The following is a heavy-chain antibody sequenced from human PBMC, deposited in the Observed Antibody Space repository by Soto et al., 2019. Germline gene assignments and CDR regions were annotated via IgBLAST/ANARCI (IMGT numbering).Heavy chain of an antibody. V-gene: IGHV3-23*01. J-gene: IGHJ3*01. CDR1: GFTFGNYG. CDR2: ISGGGGST. Sequence: EVQLLESGGGLVQPGGSLRLSCAASGFTFGNYGTNWVRQAPGKGLEWVSGISGGGGSTYYADSVKGRFTISRDPSKNTVFLEMNSLRAEDTAVYYCAKGFIVVVTVIRPDDSFDVWGQGTLVTVSS. CDR3: AKGFIVVVTVIRPDDSFDV. D-gene: IGHD2-21*02.